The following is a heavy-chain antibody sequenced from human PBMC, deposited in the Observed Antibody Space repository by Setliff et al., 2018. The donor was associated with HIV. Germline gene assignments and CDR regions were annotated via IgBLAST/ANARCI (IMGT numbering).Heavy chain of an antibody. D-gene: IGHD3-16*01. CDR1: GDSISGYY. CDR2: VYYSGST. Sequence: SETLSLTCTVSGDSISGYYRSWVRQPPGKGLEWIGYVYYSGSTNYNPSLKSRVTLSFDTSKNNFSLNLNSVTATDTAVYYCASWHGGQEAFEIWGQGTKVTVSS. V-gene: IGHV4-59*08. CDR3: ASWHGGQEAFEI. J-gene: IGHJ3*02.